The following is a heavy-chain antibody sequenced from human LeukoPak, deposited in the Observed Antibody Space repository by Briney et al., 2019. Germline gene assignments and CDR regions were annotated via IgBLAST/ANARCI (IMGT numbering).Heavy chain of an antibody. D-gene: IGHD6-19*01. Sequence: PSETLSLTCTVSGGSISSYYWSWIRQPPGKGLEWIGYIYYSGSTNHNPSLKSRVTISVDTSKNQFSLKLSSVTAADTAVYYCARTSIAVAGTHYYYYYGMDVWGQGTTVTVSS. J-gene: IGHJ6*02. CDR2: IYYSGST. V-gene: IGHV4-59*08. CDR1: GGSISSYY. CDR3: ARTSIAVAGTHYYYYYGMDV.